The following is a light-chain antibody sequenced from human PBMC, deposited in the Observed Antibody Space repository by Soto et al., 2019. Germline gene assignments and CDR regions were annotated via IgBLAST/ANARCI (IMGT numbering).Light chain of an antibody. J-gene: IGKJ1*01. CDR2: KAS. Sequence: IQMTQSPSTLSASVGDRVTITCQASQTISNWLAWYQQKPGKAPKLLIYKASTLESGVPSRFSGSGSGTEFTLTISSLQPEDFATYYCQQHNSYSQTFGQGTKVDIK. V-gene: IGKV1-5*03. CDR1: QTISNW. CDR3: QQHNSYSQT.